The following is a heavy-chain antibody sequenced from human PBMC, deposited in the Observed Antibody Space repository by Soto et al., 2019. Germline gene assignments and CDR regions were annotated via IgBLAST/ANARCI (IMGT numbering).Heavy chain of an antibody. CDR1: GGSFSGYY. CDR3: ARDKITGLFDY. J-gene: IGHJ4*02. D-gene: IGHD2-8*02. Sequence: QVQLQQWGAGLLKPSETLSLTCAVYGGSFSGYYWTWIRQPPGTVLEWIGEINHSGSTNYNPSLKSRVTISEDTSKIQFSLKITSVTSADTAFYYCARDKITGLFDYWGQGTRVTVSS. CDR2: INHSGST. V-gene: IGHV4-34*01.